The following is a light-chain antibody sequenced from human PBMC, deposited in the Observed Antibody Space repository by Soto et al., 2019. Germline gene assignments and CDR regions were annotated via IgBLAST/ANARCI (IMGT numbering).Light chain of an antibody. J-gene: IGKJ1*01. V-gene: IGKV3-15*01. CDR2: GAS. Sequence: ELVMTQSPATLSVSPGEGATLSCRASQSVGSNLAWYQQKPGQAPRLLIYGASTRATGIPARFSGSGSGTGFTLTISSLQSVDFAVYYCQQYTHWPWTFGQGTKVEIK. CDR3: QQYTHWPWT. CDR1: QSVGSN.